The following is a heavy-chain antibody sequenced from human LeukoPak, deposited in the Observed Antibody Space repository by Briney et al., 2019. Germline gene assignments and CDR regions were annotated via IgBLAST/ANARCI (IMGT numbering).Heavy chain of an antibody. Sequence: GGSLRLSCAASRFAFSNYAMTWIRQAPEKGLEWVSSISADGGNIKYVDSAKGRFNISRDNSKNTLYLQMNSLRAEDTAVYYCAKDVYDIFDYWGQGTLVTVSS. D-gene: IGHD2/OR15-2a*01. V-gene: IGHV3-23*01. CDR1: RFAFSNYA. J-gene: IGHJ4*02. CDR2: ISADGGNI. CDR3: AKDVYDIFDY.